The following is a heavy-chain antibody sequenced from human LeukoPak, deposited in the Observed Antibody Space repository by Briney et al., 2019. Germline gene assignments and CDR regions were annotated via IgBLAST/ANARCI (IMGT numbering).Heavy chain of an antibody. Sequence: GGSLRLSCAASGFTFSSYAMHWVRQAPGKGLEWVTIISYDASNKYYADSVKGRFTISRDNSENTLYLQLDSLRPEDTAVYYCAKSRLVAVVAAYMDVWGKGTTVTVSS. CDR3: AKSRLVAVVAAYMDV. D-gene: IGHD2-15*01. J-gene: IGHJ6*04. CDR1: GFTFSSYA. V-gene: IGHV3-30*18. CDR2: ISYDASNK.